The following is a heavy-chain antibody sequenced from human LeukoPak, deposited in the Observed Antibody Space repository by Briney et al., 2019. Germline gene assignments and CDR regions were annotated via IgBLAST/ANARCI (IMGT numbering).Heavy chain of an antibody. CDR3: AKGSYYDSSGSFYFDY. CDR2: VIDSGKDR. Sequence: GGSLRLSCEASGFTFKNYAMSWVRQAPGKGLEWVSSVIDSGKDRYYAGSVKGRFTISRDNSKDTLYLQMNSLRVEDTAAYYCAKGSYYDSSGSFYFDYWGQGTLVTVSS. J-gene: IGHJ4*02. D-gene: IGHD3-22*01. CDR1: GFTFKNYA. V-gene: IGHV3-23*01.